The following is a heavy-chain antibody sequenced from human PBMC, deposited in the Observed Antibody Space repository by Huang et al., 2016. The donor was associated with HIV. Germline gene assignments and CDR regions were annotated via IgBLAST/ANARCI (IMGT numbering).Heavy chain of an antibody. V-gene: IGHV3-49*05. CDR2: IRSKDYSETT. D-gene: IGHD3-22*01. CDR3: TRDSVYPNYYDGSGFYFDY. Sequence: EVQFVESGGGLVKPGRYLRLSCTDSGLTFGNYGMSWFRQAQGKGLEWVGCIRSKDYSETTEYDASVKGRFTISRDDSKSIDYLQMNSLKPEDKAVYYCTRDSVYPNYYDGSGFYFDYWGQGTLVTVSS. CDR1: GLTFGNYG. J-gene: IGHJ4*02.